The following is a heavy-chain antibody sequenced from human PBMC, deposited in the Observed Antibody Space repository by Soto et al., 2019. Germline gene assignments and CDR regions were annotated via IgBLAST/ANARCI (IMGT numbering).Heavy chain of an antibody. Sequence: QVQLVQSGAEVKKPGSSVKVSCKASGGTFSSYTISWVRQAPGQGLEWMGRIIPILGIANYAQKFQGRVTITADKSTRTAYMELSSQRSEDTAVYYCARAAADPWYFDCWGQGTLVTVSS. CDR1: GGTFSSYT. D-gene: IGHD6-13*01. CDR2: IIPILGIA. V-gene: IGHV1-69*02. CDR3: ARAAADPWYFDC. J-gene: IGHJ4*02.